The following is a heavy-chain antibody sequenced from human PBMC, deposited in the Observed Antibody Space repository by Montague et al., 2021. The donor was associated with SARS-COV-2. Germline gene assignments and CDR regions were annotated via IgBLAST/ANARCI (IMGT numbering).Heavy chain of an antibody. CDR2: IYNSGTT. V-gene: IGHV4-39*01. CDR3: ARHRNYGDHSLDNWFHP. Sequence: SETLSLTCTVSGDSTSRPNCYWGWIRQATGKGLDWIGTIYNSGTTYYNPSLKSRLTISIDTSENQFSLKLTSVTAADTAVYYCARHRNYGDHSLDNWFHPWGQGTLVTVSS. CDR1: GDSTSRPNCY. D-gene: IGHD4-17*01. J-gene: IGHJ5*02.